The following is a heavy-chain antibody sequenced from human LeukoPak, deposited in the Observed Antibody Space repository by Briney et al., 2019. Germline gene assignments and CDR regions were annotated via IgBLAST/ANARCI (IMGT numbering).Heavy chain of an antibody. J-gene: IGHJ4*02. Sequence: GGSLRLSCAASGFTFSSYSMNWVRQAPGKGLEWVSSISSSSSSIYYADSVKCRFTISRDNAKKSLYLQMDSLRAEDTVVYYCARGGTFVSDYWGQGTLVTVSS. V-gene: IGHV3-21*01. D-gene: IGHD1-1*01. CDR1: GFTFSSYS. CDR2: ISSSSSSI. CDR3: ARGGTFVSDY.